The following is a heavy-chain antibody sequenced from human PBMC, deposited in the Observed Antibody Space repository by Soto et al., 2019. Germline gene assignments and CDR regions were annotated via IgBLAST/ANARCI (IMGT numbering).Heavy chain of an antibody. V-gene: IGHV4-59*01. J-gene: IGHJ5*02. CDR1: GGSISSYY. D-gene: IGHD6-19*01. CDR2: IYYSGST. Sequence: LSLTCTVSGGSISSYYWSWIRQPPGKGLEWIGYIYYSGSTNYNPSLRSRVTISVDTSKNQFSLKLSSVTAADTAVYYCAREYSSGWYGDWFDPWGQGTLVTVSS. CDR3: AREYSSGWYGDWFDP.